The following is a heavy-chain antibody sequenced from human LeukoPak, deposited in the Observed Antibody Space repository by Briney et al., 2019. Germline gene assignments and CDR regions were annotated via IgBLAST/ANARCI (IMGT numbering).Heavy chain of an antibody. D-gene: IGHD3-3*01. J-gene: IGHJ4*02. CDR3: ASGTYYDFWSGYSNRPEFDY. V-gene: IGHV3-21*01. CDR2: ISSSSSYI. CDR1: GFTFSRYR. Sequence: GGSLRLSCEASGFTFSRYRMNWVRQGPGKGLEWVSSISSSSSYIYYADSVKGRFTISRDNAKNSLYLQMNSLRAEDTAVYYCASGTYYDFWSGYSNRPEFDYWGQGTLVTVSS.